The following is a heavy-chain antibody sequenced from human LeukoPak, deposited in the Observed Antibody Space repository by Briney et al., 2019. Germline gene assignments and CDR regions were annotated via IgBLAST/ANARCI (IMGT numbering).Heavy chain of an antibody. CDR3: TRESGSYHGNDY. CDR1: GYTFTGYY. D-gene: IGHD1-26*01. Sequence: ASVKVSCKASGYTFTGYYMHWVRQAPGQGLEWMGRINPNNGGTNYAQKFQGRVTMTGNTSISTAYMELSSLRSDDTAVYYCTRESGSYHGNDYWGQGTLVTVSS. CDR2: INPNNGGT. J-gene: IGHJ4*02. V-gene: IGHV1-2*06.